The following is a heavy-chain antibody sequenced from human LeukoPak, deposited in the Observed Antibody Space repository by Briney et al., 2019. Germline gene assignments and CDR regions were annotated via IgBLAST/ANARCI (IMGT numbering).Heavy chain of an antibody. J-gene: IGHJ6*02. V-gene: IGHV4-59*01. Sequence: SETLSLTCTVSGGSISSYYWSWIRQPPGKGLEWIGYIYYSGSTNYNPSLKSRVTISVDTSKNQFSLKLSSVTAADTAVYYCARDTQWLVEDYYYYYGMDVWGQGTTVTVSS. CDR3: ARDTQWLVEDYYYYYGMDV. CDR2: IYYSGST. D-gene: IGHD6-19*01. CDR1: GGSISSYY.